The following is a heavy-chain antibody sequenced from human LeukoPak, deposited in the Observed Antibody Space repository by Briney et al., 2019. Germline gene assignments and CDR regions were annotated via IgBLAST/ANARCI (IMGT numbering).Heavy chain of an antibody. CDR3: ARGGGWEDAFDI. V-gene: IGHV4-39*07. Sequence: SETLSLTCTVSGGSISSRSYYWGWIRQPPGKGLEWIGRIYTSGSTNYNPSLKSRVTMSVDTSKNQFSLKLSSVTAADTAVYYCARGGGWEDAFDIWGQGTMVTVSS. CDR1: GGSISSRSYY. J-gene: IGHJ3*02. D-gene: IGHD6-19*01. CDR2: IYTSGST.